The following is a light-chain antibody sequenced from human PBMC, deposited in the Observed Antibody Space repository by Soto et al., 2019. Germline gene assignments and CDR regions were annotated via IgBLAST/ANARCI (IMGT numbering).Light chain of an antibody. Sequence: IQMPQSPSSLSAHVDYRGIITCRASQSISNHLAWYQQKPGQAPKLLIFAASSWETGVPSRFCGSGSGPDFTLTISSLQPEDFAVYYCQQRYSRPPTFGQGTKVYIK. CDR2: AAS. V-gene: IGKV1-39*01. CDR1: QSISNH. J-gene: IGKJ1*01. CDR3: QQRYSRPPT.